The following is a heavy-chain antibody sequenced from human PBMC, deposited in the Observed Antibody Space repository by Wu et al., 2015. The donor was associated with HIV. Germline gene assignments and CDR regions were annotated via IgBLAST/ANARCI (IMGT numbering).Heavy chain of an antibody. Sequence: QVQLVQSGAEVKKPGASVKVSCKASGYIFVNQYMHWVRQAPGQGLEWMGWLSPNSGATNYAQRFQDRVSMTGDTSITTAYMELRRLTSDDTAMYFCLTAINGVVYWGQGTLVTVSS. CDR3: LTAINGVVY. V-gene: IGHV1-2*02. J-gene: IGHJ4*02. CDR1: GYIFVNQY. CDR2: LSPNSGAT. D-gene: IGHD2-8*01.